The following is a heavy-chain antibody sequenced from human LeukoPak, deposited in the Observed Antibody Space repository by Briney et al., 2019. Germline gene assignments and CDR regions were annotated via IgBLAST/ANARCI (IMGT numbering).Heavy chain of an antibody. Sequence: GASVKVSCKASGYTFTSYYMHWVRQAPGQGLEWMGIINPSGGSTSYAQKFQGRVTMTRDTSTSTVYMELSSLRSEDTAVYYCATAPKGLYYYYYMDVWGKGTTVTVSS. J-gene: IGHJ6*03. CDR1: GYTFTSYY. CDR3: ATAPKGLYYYYYMDV. V-gene: IGHV1-46*01. CDR2: INPSGGST.